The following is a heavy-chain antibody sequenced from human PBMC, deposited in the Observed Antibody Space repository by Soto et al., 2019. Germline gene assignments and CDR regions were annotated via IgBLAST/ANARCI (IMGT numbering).Heavy chain of an antibody. J-gene: IGHJ4*02. CDR3: ASAYDYGDYYFDY. CDR2: IYYSGST. V-gene: IGHV4-39*01. Sequence: SETLSLTCTVSGGSISSSSYYWGWIRQPPGKGLEWIGSIYYSGSTYYNPSLKSRVTISVDTPKNQFSLKLSSVTAADTAVYYCASAYDYGDYYFDYWGQGTLVTVS. CDR1: GGSISSSSYY. D-gene: IGHD4-17*01.